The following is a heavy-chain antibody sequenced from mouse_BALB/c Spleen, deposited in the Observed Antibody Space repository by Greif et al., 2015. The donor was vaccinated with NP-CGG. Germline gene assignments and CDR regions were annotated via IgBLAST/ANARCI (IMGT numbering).Heavy chain of an antibody. CDR3: ARDWDPY. J-gene: IGHJ3*01. V-gene: IGHV1-87*01. Sequence: VQLQQSGAELARPGASVKLSCKASGYTFTSYWMQWVKQRPGQGLEWIGAIYPGDGDTRYTQKFKGKATLTADKSSSTAYMQLSSLASDDSAVYYCARDWDPYWGQGTLVTVSA. CDR2: IYPGDGDT. D-gene: IGHD4-1*01. CDR1: GYTFTSYW.